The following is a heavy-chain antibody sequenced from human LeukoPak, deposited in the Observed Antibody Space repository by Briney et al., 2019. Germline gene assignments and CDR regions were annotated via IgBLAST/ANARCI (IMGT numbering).Heavy chain of an antibody. D-gene: IGHD1-26*01. Sequence: GGSLRLSCAASGFTSSTAWLTWVRQAPGKGLEWVSYISSSSSTIYYADSVKGRFTISRDNAKNSLYLQMNSLRAEDTAVYYCAGANSGSYIWGQGTLVTVSS. J-gene: IGHJ4*02. V-gene: IGHV3-48*04. CDR2: ISSSSSTI. CDR1: GFTSSTAW. CDR3: AGANSGSYI.